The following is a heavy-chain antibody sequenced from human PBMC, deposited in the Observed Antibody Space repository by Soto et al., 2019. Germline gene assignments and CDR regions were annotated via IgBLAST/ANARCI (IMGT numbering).Heavy chain of an antibody. Sequence: LRLSCAASGFTFSNAWINWVRQAPGKGLEWVGRIKSKTDGGTTDYAEPVKGRFAISRDDSNNMVYLQMNSLKIEDTAVYYCTTDSYSTIIIVRFDYWGHGPLVTVSS. CDR2: IKSKTDGGTT. CDR1: GFTFSNAW. D-gene: IGHD3-22*01. V-gene: IGHV3-15*07. J-gene: IGHJ4*01. CDR3: TTDSYSTIIIVRFDY.